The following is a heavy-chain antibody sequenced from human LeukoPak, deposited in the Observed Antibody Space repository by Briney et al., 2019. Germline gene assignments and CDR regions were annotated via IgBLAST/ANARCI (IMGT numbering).Heavy chain of an antibody. CDR3: ARRVRSTVTNYYYYYMDV. J-gene: IGHJ6*03. Sequence: SETLSLTCAVYGGSFSGYYWSWIRQPPGKGLEWIGEINHSGSTNYNPSLKSRVTVSVDTSKNQFSLKLSSVTAADTAVYYCARRVRSTVTNYYYYYMDVWGKGTTVTVSS. CDR2: INHSGST. V-gene: IGHV4-34*01. D-gene: IGHD4-11*01. CDR1: GGSFSGYY.